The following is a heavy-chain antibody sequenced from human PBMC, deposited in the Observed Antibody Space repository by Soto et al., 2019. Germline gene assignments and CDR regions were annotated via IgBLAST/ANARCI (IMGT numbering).Heavy chain of an antibody. V-gene: IGHV4-34*01. CDR2: FNHSGRI. J-gene: IGHJ4*02. CDR1: VGSFSGYY. CDR3: ERDNFAYEHILTGYTPTVGGFDV. D-gene: IGHD3-9*01. Sequence: SETLSLTCAVYVGSFSGYYWSWIRQPPGKGLEWIGEFNHSGRINYNPSLKRRVTISVDTSKNQFSLKRSSVTAADTPVYYCERDNFAYEHILTGYTPTVGGFDVWGQGTMLTVSS.